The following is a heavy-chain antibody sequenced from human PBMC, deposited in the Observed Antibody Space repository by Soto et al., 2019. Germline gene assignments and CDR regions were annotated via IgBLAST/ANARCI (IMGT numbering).Heavy chain of an antibody. CDR1: GGSVSSGSYY. CDR3: ARVWGGAFDI. J-gene: IGHJ3*02. CDR2: IYYSGST. D-gene: IGHD3-10*01. V-gene: IGHV4-61*01. Sequence: SETLSLTCTVSGGSVSSGSYYWSWIRQPPGKGLGWIGYIYYSGSTNYNPSLKSRVTISVDTSKNQFSLKLSSVTAADTAVYYCARVWGGAFDIWGQGTMVTVSS.